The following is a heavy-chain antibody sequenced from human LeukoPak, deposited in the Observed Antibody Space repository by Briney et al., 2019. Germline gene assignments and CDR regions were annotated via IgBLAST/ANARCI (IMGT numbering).Heavy chain of an antibody. V-gene: IGHV3-15*01. J-gene: IGHJ4*02. CDR3: TPDSYGFDY. Sequence: GGSLRLSCAASGFTYNNAWMSWVRQAPGKGLEWVGRIKSKTAGGTTDYATPVKGRFTISRDDSKNTLYLQMNSLKTEDTAVYYCTPDSYGFDYWGQGTLVTVSS. CDR1: GFTYNNAW. CDR2: IKSKTAGGTT. D-gene: IGHD5-18*01.